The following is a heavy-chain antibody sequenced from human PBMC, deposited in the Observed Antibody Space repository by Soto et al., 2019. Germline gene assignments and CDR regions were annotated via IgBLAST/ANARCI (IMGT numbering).Heavy chain of an antibody. CDR2: INAGNGNT. CDR1: GDTFTGYA. CDR3: AKANYEQLGPNYYYYYGMDV. J-gene: IGHJ6*02. D-gene: IGHD6-6*01. Sequence: ASVKVSCKASGDTFTGYAMHWVRQAPGQRLEWMGWINAGNGNTKYSQKFQGRVTITADKSTSTAYMELSSLRSEDTAVYYCAKANYEQLGPNYYYYYGMDVWGQGTTVTVSS. V-gene: IGHV1-3*01.